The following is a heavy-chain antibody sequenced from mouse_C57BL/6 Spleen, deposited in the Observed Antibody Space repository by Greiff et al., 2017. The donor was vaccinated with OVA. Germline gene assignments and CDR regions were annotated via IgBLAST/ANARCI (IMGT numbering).Heavy chain of an antibody. V-gene: IGHV1-61*01. J-gene: IGHJ3*01. CDR2: IYPSDSET. CDR3: ASPHSNYPAWFAY. Sequence: QVQLQQPGAELVRPGSSVKLSCKASGYTFTSYWMDWVKQRPGQGLEWIGNIYPSDSETHYNQKFKDKATLTVDKSSSTAYMQLSSLTSEDSAVYYCASPHSNYPAWFAYWGQGTLVTVSA. CDR1: GYTFTSYW. D-gene: IGHD2-5*01.